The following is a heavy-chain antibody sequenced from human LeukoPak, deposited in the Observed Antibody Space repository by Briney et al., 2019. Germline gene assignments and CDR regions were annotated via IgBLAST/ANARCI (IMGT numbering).Heavy chain of an antibody. CDR2: IWYDGSNK. D-gene: IGHD6-19*01. CDR1: GFTFSSYG. V-gene: IGHV3-33*01. Sequence: PGGSLRLSCAASGFTFSSYGMHWVRQAPDKGLEWVAIIWYDGSNKYYGDSVKGRFTISRDSSKNTLYLQMNNLRAEDTAVYYCAREVNSGLYNYYGMDVWGQGTTATVFS. J-gene: IGHJ6*02. CDR3: AREVNSGLYNYYGMDV.